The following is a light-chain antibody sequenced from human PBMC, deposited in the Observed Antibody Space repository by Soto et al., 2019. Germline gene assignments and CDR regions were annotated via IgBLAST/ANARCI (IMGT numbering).Light chain of an antibody. CDR1: QSVSSY. J-gene: IGKJ4*01. V-gene: IGKV3-11*01. Sequence: VLTQSPATLSLSPGERATLSCRVSQSVSSYLAWYQQKPGQAPRLLLYDASNRATGIPARFSGSGSGTDFTLTISSLEPEDFAVYYCQQRSNWPLTFGGGTKVELK. CDR3: QQRSNWPLT. CDR2: DAS.